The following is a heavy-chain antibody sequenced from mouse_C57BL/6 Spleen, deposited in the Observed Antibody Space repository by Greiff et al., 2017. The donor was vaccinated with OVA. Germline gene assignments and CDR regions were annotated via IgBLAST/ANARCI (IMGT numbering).Heavy chain of an antibody. J-gene: IGHJ3*01. V-gene: IGHV5-4*01. D-gene: IGHD1-1*01. CDR2: ISDGGSYT. Sequence: EVKVEESGGGLVKPGGSLKLSCAASGFTFSSYAMSWVRQTPEKRLEWVATISDGGSYTYYPDNVKGRFTISRDNAKNNLYLQMSHLKSEDTAMYYCAREETYYGSSPFAYWGQGTLVTVSA. CDR3: AREETYYGSSPFAY. CDR1: GFTFSSYA.